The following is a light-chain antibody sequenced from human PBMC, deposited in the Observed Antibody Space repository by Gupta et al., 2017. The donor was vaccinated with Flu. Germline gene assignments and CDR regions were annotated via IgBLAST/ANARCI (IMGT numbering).Light chain of an antibody. CDR1: HTIRNNY. CDR2: DAT. J-gene: IGKJ4*01. CDR3: QHDWSPVT. Sequence: PGTLSVSPGERATLSCGASHTIRNNYLDWYQQKGGQAPRLLIYDATTRATGVPDRFSGSGSGTDFTLTSSRLEPDDFAVYYWQHDWSPVTFGGGTAVDIK. V-gene: IGKV3D-20*01.